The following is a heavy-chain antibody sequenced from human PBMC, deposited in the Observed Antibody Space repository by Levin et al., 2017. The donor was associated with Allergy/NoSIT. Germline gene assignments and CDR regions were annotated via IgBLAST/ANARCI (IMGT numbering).Heavy chain of an antibody. Sequence: SGPTLVKPTQTLTLTCTFSGFSLTTSGMCVSWIRQPPGNALEWLARIDWDDDKYYSTSLKTRLTISRATSQNQVVLTMTSMDPVDTATYYCARATNHYYGRGFDYWGQGTPVTVSS. J-gene: IGHJ4*02. CDR3: ARATNHYYGRGFDY. CDR1: GFSLTTSGMC. V-gene: IGHV2-70*11. CDR2: IDWDDDK. D-gene: IGHD3-10*01.